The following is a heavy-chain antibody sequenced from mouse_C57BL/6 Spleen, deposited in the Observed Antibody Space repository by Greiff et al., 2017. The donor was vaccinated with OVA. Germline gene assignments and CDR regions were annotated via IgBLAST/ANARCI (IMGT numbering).Heavy chain of an antibody. CDR2: INPSNGGT. J-gene: IGHJ4*01. D-gene: IGHD1-1*01. V-gene: IGHV1-53*01. CDR3: ARSRYYYGISYAMDY. Sequence: QVQLQQPGTELVKPGASVKLSCKASGYTFTSYWMHWVKQRPGQGLEWIGNINPSNGGTNYNEKFKSKATLTVDKSSSTAYMQLSSLTSEDSAVYYCARSRYYYGISYAMDYWGQGTSVTVSS. CDR1: GYTFTSYW.